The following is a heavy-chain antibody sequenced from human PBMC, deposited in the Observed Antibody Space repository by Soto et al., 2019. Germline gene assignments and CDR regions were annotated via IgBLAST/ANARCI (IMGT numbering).Heavy chain of an antibody. CDR2: INAGNGNT. V-gene: IGHV1-3*01. D-gene: IGHD3-10*01. Sequence: GGPVKVSLKASWYTFTSYSLHWVRQAPGQRLEWMGWINAGNGNTKYSQKFQGRVTITRDTSASTAYMELSSLRSEDTAVYYCARDMGFGLSDYWGQGTLVTVS. J-gene: IGHJ4*02. CDR1: WYTFTSYS. CDR3: ARDMGFGLSDY.